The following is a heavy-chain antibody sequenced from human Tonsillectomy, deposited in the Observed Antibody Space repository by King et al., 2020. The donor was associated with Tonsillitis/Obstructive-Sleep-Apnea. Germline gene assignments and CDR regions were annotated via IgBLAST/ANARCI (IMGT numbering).Heavy chain of an antibody. J-gene: IGHJ4*02. Sequence: VQLVESGGGLVKPGGSLSLSCAASRFIFSDYTINWVRQAPGKGLEWVSCITGSSDYIYYADTLMGRFTISRHNAKNSVYLQMNSLRVEETAVYYCARGVPLFGGVRPLDDWGQGTLVTVS. CDR3: ARGVPLFGGVRPLDD. D-gene: IGHD3-3*01. CDR1: RFIFSDYT. CDR2: ITGSSDYI. V-gene: IGHV3-21*01.